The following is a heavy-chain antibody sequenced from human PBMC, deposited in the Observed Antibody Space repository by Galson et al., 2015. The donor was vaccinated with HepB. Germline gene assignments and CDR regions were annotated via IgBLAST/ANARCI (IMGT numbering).Heavy chain of an antibody. V-gene: IGHV1-18*04. CDR3: ARDQDVVATADLDY. CDR2: ISGYNGKT. CDR1: GYTFTNYG. D-gene: IGHD2-21*02. J-gene: IGHJ4*02. Sequence: SVKVSCKASGYTFTNYGISWVRQAPGQVLEWMGWISGYNGKTSFAQRFQGRVTLTTDTSTSTAYMELRSLRPDDTAVYYCARDQDVVATADLDYWGQGTLVTVSS.